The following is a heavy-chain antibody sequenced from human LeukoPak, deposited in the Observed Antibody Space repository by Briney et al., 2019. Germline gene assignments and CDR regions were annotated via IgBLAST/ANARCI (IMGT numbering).Heavy chain of an antibody. Sequence: GGSLRLSRAASRFTPSSHWMTWGRQAPGKGLEWVANINQEGSERYNVHSVKGRFTISSDNAKNSLYMQMNSLSAEDTAVYYCARDSDYSSSFAFDIRGQGIMVTVSS. CDR1: RFTPSSHW. J-gene: IGHJ3*02. D-gene: IGHD6-13*01. V-gene: IGHV3-7*01. CDR2: INQEGSER. CDR3: ARDSDYSSSFAFDI.